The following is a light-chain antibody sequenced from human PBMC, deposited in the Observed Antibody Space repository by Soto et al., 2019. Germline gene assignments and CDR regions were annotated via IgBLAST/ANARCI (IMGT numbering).Light chain of an antibody. CDR1: DNIVHW. CDR3: QHYNSFSRT. CDR2: KAA. V-gene: IGKV1-5*03. Sequence: DIPMTQSPSTLSASFGARVAITCRASDNIVHWVAWYQQKPGKAPKLLIYKAANLADEVPSRFAGSGSGTDFTLTITRLQPDDFATYYCQHYNSFSRTFGQGTKVDI. J-gene: IGKJ1*01.